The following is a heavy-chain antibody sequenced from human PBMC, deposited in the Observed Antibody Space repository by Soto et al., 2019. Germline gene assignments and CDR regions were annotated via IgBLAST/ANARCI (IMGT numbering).Heavy chain of an antibody. Sequence: GGSLRLSCAASGLTFSTSAMSWVRQAPGKGLEWVSLISASGRSTDYADSVKGRFTISRDNSKSTVYLQMNSLRADDTAVYYCAKDPPSEKLQPDYGMDVWGQGTTVTVYS. CDR1: GLTFSTSA. J-gene: IGHJ6*02. CDR3: AKDPPSEKLQPDYGMDV. V-gene: IGHV3-23*01. D-gene: IGHD2-2*01. CDR2: ISASGRST.